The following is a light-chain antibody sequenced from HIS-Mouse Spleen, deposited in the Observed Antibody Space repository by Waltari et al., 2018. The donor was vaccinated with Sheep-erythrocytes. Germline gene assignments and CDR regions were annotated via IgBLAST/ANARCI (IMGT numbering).Light chain of an antibody. J-gene: IGKJ2*01. V-gene: IGKV3-11*01. CDR2: DAS. CDR3: EQRGILYT. Sequence: EIVLTQSPATLSLSPGERATLSCRASQRVSSYLAWYQQKPGQAPRLLIYDASNRATGIPARFCGSVSGTNATLSISSRGPEDFAGYDCEQRGILYTFCQDTNLEIK. CDR1: QRVSSY.